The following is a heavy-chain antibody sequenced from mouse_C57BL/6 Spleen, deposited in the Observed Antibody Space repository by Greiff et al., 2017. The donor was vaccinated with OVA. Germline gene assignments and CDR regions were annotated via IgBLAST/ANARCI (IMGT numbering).Heavy chain of an antibody. CDR1: GFTFSDYY. CDR3: ARYYDGFDY. CDR2: INYDGSST. Sequence: EVQLVESEGGLVQPGSSMKLSCTASGFTFSDYYMAWVRQVPEKGLEWVANINYDGSSTYYLDSLKSRFIISRDNAKNILYLQMSSLKSEDTATYYCARYYDGFDYWGQGTTLTVSS. V-gene: IGHV5-16*01. D-gene: IGHD1-1*01. J-gene: IGHJ2*01.